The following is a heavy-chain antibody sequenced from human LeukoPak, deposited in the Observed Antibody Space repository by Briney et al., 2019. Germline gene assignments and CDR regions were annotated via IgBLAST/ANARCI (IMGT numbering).Heavy chain of an antibody. J-gene: IGHJ4*02. CDR3: ARVYDSSGYYRRYYFDY. CDR1: GYTFTSYG. D-gene: IGHD3-22*01. Sequence: GASVKVSCKASGYTFTSYGISWVRQAPGQGLEWMGWISAYNGNTNYAQKLQGRVTMTTDTSMSTAYMELRSLRSDDTAVYYCARVYDSSGYYRRYYFDYWGQGTLVTVSS. CDR2: ISAYNGNT. V-gene: IGHV1-18*01.